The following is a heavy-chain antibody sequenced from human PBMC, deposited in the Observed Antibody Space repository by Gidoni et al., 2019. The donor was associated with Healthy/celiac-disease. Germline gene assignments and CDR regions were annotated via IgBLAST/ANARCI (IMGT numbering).Heavy chain of an antibody. V-gene: IGHV1-58*02. J-gene: IGHJ6*03. CDR3: AAGGARYYYYYMDV. D-gene: IGHD1-26*01. Sequence: QMQLVQSGPEVKKPGTSVKVSCKASGFTFTSSAMPWVRQARGQRLEWIGWIVVGSGNTNYAQKFQERVTITRDMSTSTAYMELSSLRSEDTAVYYCAAGGARYYYYYMDVWGKGTTVTVSS. CDR1: GFTFTSSA. CDR2: IVVGSGNT.